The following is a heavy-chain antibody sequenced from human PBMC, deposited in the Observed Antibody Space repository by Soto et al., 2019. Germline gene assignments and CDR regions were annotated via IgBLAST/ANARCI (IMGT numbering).Heavy chain of an antibody. D-gene: IGHD3-10*01. CDR3: ARHERITMVSFDY. CDR1: GGSISSSSYY. V-gene: IGHV4-39*01. J-gene: IGHJ4*02. CDR2: IYYSGST. Sequence: PSETLSLTCTVSGGSISSSSYYWGWIRQPPGKGLEWIGSIYYSGSTYYNPSLKSRVTISVDTSKNQFSLKLSSVTAADTAVYYCARHERITMVSFDYWGQGTLVTVSS.